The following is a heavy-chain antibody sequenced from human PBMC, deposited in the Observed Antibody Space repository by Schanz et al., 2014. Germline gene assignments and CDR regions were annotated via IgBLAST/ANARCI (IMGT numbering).Heavy chain of an antibody. Sequence: QVQLVESGGGVVQPGRSLRLSCAASGFTFSAYGMHWVRQAPGKGLEWVAVIWYDRNNKYYADSVKGRFTISRDNSKNTLYLQMNSLRAEDTALYYCAKDPHRDYGGKPQAFDIWGQGTMVTVSS. CDR3: AKDPHRDYGGKPQAFDI. D-gene: IGHD4-17*01. CDR1: GFTFSAYG. V-gene: IGHV3-33*06. CDR2: IWYDRNNK. J-gene: IGHJ3*02.